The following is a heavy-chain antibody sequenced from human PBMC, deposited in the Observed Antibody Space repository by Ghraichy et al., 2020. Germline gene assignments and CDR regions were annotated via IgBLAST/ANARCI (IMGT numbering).Heavy chain of an antibody. CDR3: ASTSGYDFSRYYYYGMDV. V-gene: IGHV4-59*01. J-gene: IGHJ6*02. Sequence: SETLSLTCTVSGGSISSYYWSWIRQPPGKGLEWIGYIYYSGSTNYNPSLKSRVTISVDTSKNQFSLKLSSVTAADTAVYYCASTSGYDFSRYYYYGMDVWGQGTTVTVSS. CDR2: IYYSGST. CDR1: GGSISSYY. D-gene: IGHD5-12*01.